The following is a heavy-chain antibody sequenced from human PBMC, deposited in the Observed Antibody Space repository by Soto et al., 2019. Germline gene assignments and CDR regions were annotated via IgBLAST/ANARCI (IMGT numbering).Heavy chain of an antibody. CDR3: ARDSGYSYGPGSFDY. CDR1: GGSISSYY. CDR2: IYYSGST. D-gene: IGHD5-18*01. J-gene: IGHJ4*02. Sequence: SETLSLTCTVSGGSISSYYWSWIRQPPGKGLEWIGYIYYSGSTNYNPSLKSRVTISVDTSKNQFSLKLSSVTAADTAVYYCARDSGYSYGPGSFDYWGQGTLVTVSS. V-gene: IGHV4-59*01.